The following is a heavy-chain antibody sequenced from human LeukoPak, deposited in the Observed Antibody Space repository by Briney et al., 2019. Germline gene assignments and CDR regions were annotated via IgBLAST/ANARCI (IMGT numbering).Heavy chain of an antibody. D-gene: IGHD3-22*01. CDR2: ISYDGSNK. J-gene: IGHJ4*02. CDR3: ARDRPEYYHDSSGYYPDY. CDR1: GFTFSSYA. V-gene: IGHV3-30-3*01. Sequence: GGSLRLSCAASGFTFSSYAMHWVRQAPGKGLEWVAVISYDGSNKYYADSVKGRFTISRDNSKNTLYLQMNSLRAEDTAVYYCARDRPEYYHDSSGYYPDYWGQGTLVTVSS.